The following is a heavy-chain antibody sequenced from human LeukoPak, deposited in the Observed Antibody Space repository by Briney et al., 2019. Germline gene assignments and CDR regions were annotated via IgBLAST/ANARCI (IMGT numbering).Heavy chain of an antibody. Sequence: GSLRLSCAASGFTFSSYAMSWVRQAPGKGLEWVSAISGSGGSTYYADSVKGRFTISRDNSKNTLYLQMNSLRAEDTAVYYCAKDYSDSSGYFRVPHVFDFWGQGTLVTVSS. J-gene: IGHJ4*02. D-gene: IGHD3-22*01. CDR2: ISGSGGST. V-gene: IGHV3-23*01. CDR3: AKDYSDSSGYFRVPHVFDF. CDR1: GFTFSSYA.